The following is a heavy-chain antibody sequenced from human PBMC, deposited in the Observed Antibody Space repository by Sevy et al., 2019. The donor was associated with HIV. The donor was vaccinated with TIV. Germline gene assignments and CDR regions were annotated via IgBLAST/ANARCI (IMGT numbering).Heavy chain of an antibody. J-gene: IGHJ4*02. D-gene: IGHD3-3*01. Sequence: GGSLRLSCAASGFTVSSNYMSWVRQAPGKGLEWVSVIYSGDRTDYADSVKGRFTISRDNSKNSLYLQMNSLRGEDTAVFFCARGGVLEWPLGPFDYWGQGTLVTVSS. CDR2: IYSGDRT. CDR3: ARGGVLEWPLGPFDY. V-gene: IGHV3-53*01. CDR1: GFTVSSNY.